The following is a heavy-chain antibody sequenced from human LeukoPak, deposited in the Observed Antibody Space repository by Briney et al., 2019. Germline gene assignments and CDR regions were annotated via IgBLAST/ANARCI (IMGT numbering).Heavy chain of an antibody. CDR2: IYYSGSS. CDR3: ARGRPYCGGGSCYGGNWFDP. V-gene: IGHV4-59*01. J-gene: IGHJ5*02. Sequence: SETLSLTYTVSGGSISSYYWSWIRQPPGKGLEWVGYIYYSGSSNYNPYLMSRVTISVDPSKNQFSLKLSSVTAADTAVYYCARGRPYCGGGSCYGGNWFDPWGQETLVSVSS. CDR1: GGSISSYY. D-gene: IGHD2-15*01.